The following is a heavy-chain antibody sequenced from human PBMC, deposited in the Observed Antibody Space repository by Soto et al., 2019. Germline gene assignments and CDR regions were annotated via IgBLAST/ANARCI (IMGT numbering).Heavy chain of an antibody. V-gene: IGHV4-4*07. D-gene: IGHD3-22*01. Sequence: SETLSLTCTVSGGAITAYYWSWIRQPVGEGLQWIGRVYSTGSTNYNPPLRSRVTMSVDTSQNQFFLRLSSVTAADTAVYYGARDEYYDSNNWFDHWGQGILVTVSS. CDR3: ARDEYYDSNNWFDH. CDR1: GGAITAYY. CDR2: VYSTGST. J-gene: IGHJ5*02.